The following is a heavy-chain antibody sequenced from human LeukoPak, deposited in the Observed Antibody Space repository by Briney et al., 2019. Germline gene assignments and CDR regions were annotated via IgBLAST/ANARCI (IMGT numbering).Heavy chain of an antibody. CDR3: AKEAMVRGASD. V-gene: IGHV3-23*01. CDR1: GFTFSSYS. Sequence: GGSLRLSCAASGFTFSSYSMNWVRQAPGKGLEWLSEISGSGGSTYYADSVKGRFTISRDNSKNTSYLQMNSLRAEDTAVYYCAKEAMVRGASDWGQGTLVTVSS. D-gene: IGHD3-10*01. CDR2: ISGSGGST. J-gene: IGHJ4*02.